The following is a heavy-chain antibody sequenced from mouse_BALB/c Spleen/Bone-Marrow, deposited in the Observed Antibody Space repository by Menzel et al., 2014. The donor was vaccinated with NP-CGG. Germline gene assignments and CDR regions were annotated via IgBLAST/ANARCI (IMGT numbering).Heavy chain of an antibody. CDR2: IRNKANGYTT. D-gene: IGHD2-14*01. V-gene: IGHV7-3*02. CDR1: GLTFTDYY. CDR3: ARDRRYDLAWFAY. J-gene: IGHJ3*01. Sequence: EVKLVESGGGLVQPGGSLRLSCATSGLTFTDYYMSWVRQPPGKALEWLGFIRNKANGYTTEYSASVKGRFTISRDNSQSILYLQMNTLRAEDSATYYCARDRRYDLAWFAYWGQGTLVTVSA.